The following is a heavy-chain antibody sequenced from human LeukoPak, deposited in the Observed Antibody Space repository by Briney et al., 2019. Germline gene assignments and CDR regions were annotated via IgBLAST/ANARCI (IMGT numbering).Heavy chain of an antibody. CDR1: GGTFSSYA. CDR3: ARVLGSRYYYDSSGYLDY. D-gene: IGHD3-22*01. J-gene: IGHJ4*02. CDR2: ISAYNGNT. Sequence: GASVKVSCKASGGTFSSYAISWVRQAPGQGLEWMGWISAYNGNTNYTQKLQGRVTMTTDTSTSTAHMELRSLRSDDTAVYYCARVLGSRYYYDSSGYLDYWGQGTLVTVS. V-gene: IGHV1-18*01.